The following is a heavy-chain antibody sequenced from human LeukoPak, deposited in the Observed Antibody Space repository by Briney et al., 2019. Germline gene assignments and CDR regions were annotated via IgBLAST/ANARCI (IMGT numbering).Heavy chain of an antibody. CDR2: INPSGGST. Sequence: ASVKVSCKASGYTFTSYYMHWVRQAPGQGLEWMGIINPSGGSTSYAQKFQGRVTMTRDTSTSTVYMELSSLRSEDTAVYYCARGDFWSGFLGDYYYYYGMDVWGQGTTVTVSS. CDR1: GYTFTSYY. CDR3: ARGDFWSGFLGDYYYYYGMDV. D-gene: IGHD3-3*01. V-gene: IGHV1-46*01. J-gene: IGHJ6*02.